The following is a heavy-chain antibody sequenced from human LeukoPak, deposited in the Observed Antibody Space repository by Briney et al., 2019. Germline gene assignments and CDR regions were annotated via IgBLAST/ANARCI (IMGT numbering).Heavy chain of an antibody. V-gene: IGHV4-34*01. D-gene: IGHD2-2*01. CDR1: GGSFSGYY. J-gene: IGHJ6*02. Sequence: PSETLSLTCAVYGGSFSGYYWSWIRQPPGKGLEWIGEINHSGSTNYNPSLKSRVTISVDTSKNQFSLKLSSVTAADTAVYCCARGNVVVPAAVYYYYYYGMDVWGQGTTVTVSS. CDR3: ARGNVVVPAAVYYYYYYGMDV. CDR2: INHSGST.